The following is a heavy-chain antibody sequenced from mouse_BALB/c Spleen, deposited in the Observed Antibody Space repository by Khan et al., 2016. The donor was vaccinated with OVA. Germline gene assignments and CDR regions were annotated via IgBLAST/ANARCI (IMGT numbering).Heavy chain of an antibody. CDR3: ARPAYDGYYDY. Sequence: VQLVESGPELVRPGVSVKISCKGSGYTFTDYAMYWVKQSHAKSLEWIGLISTYSGNTNYNQKFRGKATMTVDKSSSTAYMELARLTSEDSAIYSGARPAYDGYYDYWGQGTTLTVSS. CDR2: ISTYSGNT. CDR1: GYTFTDYA. J-gene: IGHJ2*01. D-gene: IGHD2-3*01. V-gene: IGHV1S137*01.